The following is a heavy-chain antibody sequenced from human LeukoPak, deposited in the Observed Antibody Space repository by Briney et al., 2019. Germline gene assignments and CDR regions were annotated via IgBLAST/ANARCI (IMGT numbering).Heavy chain of an antibody. CDR1: GGTFSSYA. CDR2: IIPIFGTA. CDR3: ARDLFPPRVAAAGPSDY. J-gene: IGHJ4*02. Sequence: GASVKVSCKASGGTFSSYAISWVRQAPGQGLEWMGGIIPIFGTANYAQKFQGRVTITTDESTSTAYMELSSLRSEDTAVYYCARDLFPPRVAAAGPSDYWGQGTLVTVSS. D-gene: IGHD6-13*01. V-gene: IGHV1-69*05.